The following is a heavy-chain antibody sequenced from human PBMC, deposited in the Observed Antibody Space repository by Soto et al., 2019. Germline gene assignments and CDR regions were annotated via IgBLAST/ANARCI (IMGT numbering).Heavy chain of an antibody. CDR2: MYHSGSA. J-gene: IGHJ6*02. D-gene: IGHD1-26*01. V-gene: IGHV4-38-2*02. CDR1: GNSISGVYY. Sequence: PSETLSLTCTVSGNSISGVYYWGWIRQPPGKGLEWIASMYHSGSADYNPSLKSRVTMSVDTSKSQLSLKVKSVTAADTAVYYCARNRGISGDYYGMDVWGQETTVTAP. CDR3: ARNRGISGDYYGMDV.